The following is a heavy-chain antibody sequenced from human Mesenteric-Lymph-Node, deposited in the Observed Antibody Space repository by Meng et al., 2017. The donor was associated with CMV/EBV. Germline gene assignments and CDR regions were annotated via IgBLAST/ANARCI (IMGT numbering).Heavy chain of an antibody. V-gene: IGHV4-4*02. CDR2: IYHSGST. CDR1: GGSISSSTW. Sequence: VSGGSISSSTWWRWVRQPPGKGLEWIGEIYHSGSTNYNPSLKSRVTISVDKSKNQFSLKLSSVTAADTAVYYCARASSSHGTGVDYWGQGTLVTVSS. D-gene: IGHD6-13*01. J-gene: IGHJ4*02. CDR3: ARASSSHGTGVDY.